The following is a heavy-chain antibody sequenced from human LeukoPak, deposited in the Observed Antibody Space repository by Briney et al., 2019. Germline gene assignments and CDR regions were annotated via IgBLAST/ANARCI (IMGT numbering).Heavy chain of an antibody. D-gene: IGHD3-16*02. J-gene: IGHJ6*03. CDR1: GGSISSGSYY. Sequence: SETLSLTCTVSGGSISSGSYYWSWIRQPAGKGLEWIGRIYTSGSTNYNPSLKSRVTISVDTYKNQFSLKLSSVTAADTAVYYCARDRNDYVWGSYRRYYYYMDVWGKGTTVTISS. CDR3: ARDRNDYVWGSYRRYYYYMDV. CDR2: IYTSGST. V-gene: IGHV4-61*02.